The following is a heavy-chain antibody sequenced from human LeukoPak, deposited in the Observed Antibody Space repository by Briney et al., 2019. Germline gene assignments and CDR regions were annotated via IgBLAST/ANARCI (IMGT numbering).Heavy chain of an antibody. J-gene: IGHJ4*02. V-gene: IGHV6-1*01. Sequence: SQTLSLTCAISGDSVSSNSAAWNWIRQSPSRGLEWLGRTYYRSKWYNDYAVSVKSRITINPDTSKNQFSLQLNSVTPEDTAVYYCARASKAAYCSGGSCYHFDYWGQGTLVTVSS. CDR3: ARASKAAYCSGGSCYHFDY. CDR1: GDSVSSNSAA. CDR2: TYYRSKWYN. D-gene: IGHD2-15*01.